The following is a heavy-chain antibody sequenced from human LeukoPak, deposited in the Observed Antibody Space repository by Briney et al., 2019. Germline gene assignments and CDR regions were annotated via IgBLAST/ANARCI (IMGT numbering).Heavy chain of an antibody. CDR3: AKDRRSLYDAFDI. J-gene: IGHJ3*02. Sequence: SGGSLRLSCAASGFTFEDYAMLWVRHAPGKGLEWVSGIRWNSGSIVYADSVKGRFTISRDNAKNSLYLQMNSLRAEDTALYYCAKDRRSLYDAFDIWGQGTMVTVSS. CDR1: GFTFEDYA. CDR2: IRWNSGSI. V-gene: IGHV3-9*01.